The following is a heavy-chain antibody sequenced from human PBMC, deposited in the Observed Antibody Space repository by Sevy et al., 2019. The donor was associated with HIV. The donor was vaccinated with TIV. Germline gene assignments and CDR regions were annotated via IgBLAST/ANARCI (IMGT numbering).Heavy chain of an antibody. CDR3: ARGTYSYGYWREFDN. V-gene: IGHV4-59*12. CDR1: GGAISNYY. D-gene: IGHD5-18*01. CDR2: IYYSGTT. J-gene: IGHJ4*02. Sequence: SETLSLTCTVSGGAISNYYWSWIRQPPGKGLEWVGYIYYSGTTNYNPSLKTRVTISVDTSNNQFSRKLTSVTAADTAVYYCARGTYSYGYWREFDNWGQGTLVTVSS.